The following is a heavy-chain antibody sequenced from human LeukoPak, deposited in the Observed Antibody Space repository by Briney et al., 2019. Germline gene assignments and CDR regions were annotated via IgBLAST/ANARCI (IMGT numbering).Heavy chain of an antibody. Sequence: GGSLRLSCAASGFTFSSYAMSWVRQAPGKGLEWVSAISSGGGRTYYADSVKGRFTFSRDNSKNTLSLQMNSLRLEDTAVYYCAKPQYTTDAFDVWGQGTMVTVSS. CDR2: ISSGGGRT. D-gene: IGHD2-2*02. V-gene: IGHV3-23*01. CDR1: GFTFSSYA. CDR3: AKPQYTTDAFDV. J-gene: IGHJ3*01.